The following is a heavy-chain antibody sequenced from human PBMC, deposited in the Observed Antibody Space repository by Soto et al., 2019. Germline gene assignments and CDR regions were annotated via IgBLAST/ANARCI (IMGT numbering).Heavy chain of an antibody. V-gene: IGHV3-53*04. D-gene: IGHD4-17*01. Sequence: PGGSLRLSCAASGFTVSSNYMSWVRQAPGKGLEWVSVIYSGGSTYYADSVKGRFTISRHNSKNTLYLQMNSLRAEDTAVYYCARGSYGDYSLVGTDVWGQGTTVTVSS. J-gene: IGHJ6*02. CDR3: ARGSYGDYSLVGTDV. CDR1: GFTVSSNY. CDR2: IYSGGST.